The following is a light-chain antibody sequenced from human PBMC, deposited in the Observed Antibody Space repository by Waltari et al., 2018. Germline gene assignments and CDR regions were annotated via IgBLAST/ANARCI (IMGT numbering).Light chain of an antibody. CDR2: GAT. CDR3: HQYGRSPYT. V-gene: IGKV3-20*01. J-gene: IGKJ2*01. CDR1: QRVDTPY. Sequence: EIVLTQSPGTLSSSPGERAPLSCRASQRVDTPYLAWFQQKPGQAPRLLIYGATTRATGIPHRFSGSGSETDFTLTISSLEPEDMAVYYCHQYGRSPYTFGQGTKLEI.